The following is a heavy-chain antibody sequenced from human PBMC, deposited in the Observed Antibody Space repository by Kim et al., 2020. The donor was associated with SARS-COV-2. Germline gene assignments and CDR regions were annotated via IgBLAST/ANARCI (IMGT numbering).Heavy chain of an antibody. J-gene: IGHJ4*02. Sequence: SVNGRFTISRENAKNSLYLQMNSRRAGDTAVYYCARGGGYCSSSSCYFDYWGQGTLVTVSS. CDR3: ARGGGYCSSSSCYFDY. D-gene: IGHD2-2*01. V-gene: IGHV3-13*01.